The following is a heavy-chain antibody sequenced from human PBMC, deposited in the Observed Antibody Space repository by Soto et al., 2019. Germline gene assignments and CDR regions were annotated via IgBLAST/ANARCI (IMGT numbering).Heavy chain of an antibody. D-gene: IGHD6-13*01. V-gene: IGHV4-34*01. CDR3: ARGGSTLYSSSWYYFDY. J-gene: IGHJ4*02. CDR1: GGSFSGYY. Sequence: SETLSLTCAVYGGSFSGYYWSWIRQPPGKGLEWIGEINHSGSTNYNPSLKSRVTISVDTSKNLFSLKLSSVTAADTAVYYCARGGSTLYSSSWYYFDYWGQGTLVTVSS. CDR2: INHSGST.